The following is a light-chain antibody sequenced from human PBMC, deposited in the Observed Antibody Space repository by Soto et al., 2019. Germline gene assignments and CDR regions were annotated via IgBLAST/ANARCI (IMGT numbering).Light chain of an antibody. CDR3: QQSYSTPWT. CDR2: AAS. V-gene: IGKV1-39*01. CDR1: QGISSH. J-gene: IGKJ1*01. Sequence: EIQMTHSPSSLSASVGDRVTITCRASQGISSHLNWYQQKPGKAPKLLIYAASSLQSGVPSRFSGSGSGTDFTLTISSLQPEDFATYYCQQSYSTPWTFGQGTKVDIK.